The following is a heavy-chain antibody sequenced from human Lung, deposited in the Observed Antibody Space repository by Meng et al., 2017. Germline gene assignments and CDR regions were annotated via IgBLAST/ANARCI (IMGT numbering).Heavy chain of an antibody. D-gene: IGHD5-18*01. J-gene: IGHJ4*02. Sequence: EVHLVEVGGDLVKPGGSLRLSCAASGFTFSSYALIWVRQAPGKGLEWVSGILGSGDSTFYADSVKGRFTISRDNSKNTLFLQMNSLRDEDTAVYYCAKARIQLWLFDYWGQGTLVTVSS. CDR3: AKARIQLWLFDY. CDR2: ILGSGDST. CDR1: GFTFSSYA. V-gene: IGHV3-23*04.